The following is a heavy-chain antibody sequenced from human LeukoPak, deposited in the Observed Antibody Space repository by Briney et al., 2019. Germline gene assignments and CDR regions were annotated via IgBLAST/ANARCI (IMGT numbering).Heavy chain of an antibody. D-gene: IGHD2-15*01. CDR1: GFTLSRHW. V-gene: IGHV3-7*01. Sequence: GGAPRLSREASGFTLSRHWISWGRQAPRGGPEWGANIKQEGSMKQYADSVRGRFIISRDNAKNSVYLQLSSLKAEDSAVYSCARDESGGYYVYWGQGPLVTVSS. CDR3: ARDESGGYYVY. J-gene: IGHJ4*02. CDR2: IKQEGSMK.